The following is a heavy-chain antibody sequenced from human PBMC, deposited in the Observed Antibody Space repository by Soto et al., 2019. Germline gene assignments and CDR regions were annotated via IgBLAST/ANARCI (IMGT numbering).Heavy chain of an antibody. CDR2: IKQDGSAK. CDR1: GFTFSSYW. CDR3: ARDLSSSWDGLSWFDP. Sequence: EVQLVESGGGLVQPGGSLRLSCAASGFTFSSYWMSWVRQAPGKGLVWVASIKQDGSAKNYVDSVKGRFTISRDNAKNSLDLQMTGLRAEDTAVYYCARDLSSSWDGLSWFDPWGQGTLVTVSS. J-gene: IGHJ5*02. V-gene: IGHV3-7*05. D-gene: IGHD6-13*01.